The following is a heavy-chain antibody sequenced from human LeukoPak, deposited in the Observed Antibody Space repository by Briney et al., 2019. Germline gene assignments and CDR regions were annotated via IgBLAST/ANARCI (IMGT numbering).Heavy chain of an antibody. CDR2: ISYDGSNK. CDR3: ARRAGAYSHPYDY. D-gene: IGHD4/OR15-4a*01. CDR1: GFTFSTYA. V-gene: IGHV3-30*14. J-gene: IGHJ4*02. Sequence: GGSLRLSCAASGFTFSTYAMHWVRQAPGKGLEWVAVISYDGSNKYYADSVKGRFTISRDNSKNTLYLQMNSLRAEDTAVYCCARRAGAYSHPYDYWGQGTLVTVSS.